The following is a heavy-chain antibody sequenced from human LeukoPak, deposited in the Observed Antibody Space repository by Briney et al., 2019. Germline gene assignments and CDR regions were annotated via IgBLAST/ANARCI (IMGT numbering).Heavy chain of an antibody. D-gene: IGHD3-22*01. CDR1: GGSISSSSYY. Sequence: PSETLSPTCTVSGGSISSSSYYWGWIRQPPGKGLEWIGNIYYSGSTYCNPSLKSRVTISVDTSKKQFSLKLSSVTAADTAVYYCAREKIGYYDGSGRGWFDPWGQGTLVTVSS. V-gene: IGHV4-39*02. CDR2: IYYSGST. J-gene: IGHJ5*02. CDR3: AREKIGYYDGSGRGWFDP.